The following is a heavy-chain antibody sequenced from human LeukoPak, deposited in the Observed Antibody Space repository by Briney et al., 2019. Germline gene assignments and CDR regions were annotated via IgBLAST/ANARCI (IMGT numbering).Heavy chain of an antibody. V-gene: IGHV5-51*01. D-gene: IGHD6-13*01. CDR2: ISPGDSDT. Sequence: GESLKISCKGSGYSFTSYWIGWVRQMPGKGLEWMGIISPGDSDTRYSPSFQGQVTISADKSISTAYLQWSSLKASDTAMYSGARHLYPSLLSSWYSNDNYYFMYVWGKGNTVTVSS. CDR3: ARHLYPSLLSSWYSNDNYYFMYV. J-gene: IGHJ6*03. CDR1: GYSFTSYW.